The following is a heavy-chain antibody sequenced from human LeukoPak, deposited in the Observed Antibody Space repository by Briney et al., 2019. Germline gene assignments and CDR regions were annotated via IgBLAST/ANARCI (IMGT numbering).Heavy chain of an antibody. V-gene: IGHV3-9*01. CDR2: ISWNSGSI. Sequence: PGGSLRLSCAASGFTFDDYAMHWVRQAPGKGLEWVSGISWNSGSIGYADSVKGRFTISRDNAKNSLYLQMNSLRAEDTALYYCAKGAYSSSWYSLYYGMDVWGQGTTVTVSS. CDR3: AKGAYSSSWYSLYYGMDV. CDR1: GFTFDDYA. J-gene: IGHJ6*02. D-gene: IGHD6-13*01.